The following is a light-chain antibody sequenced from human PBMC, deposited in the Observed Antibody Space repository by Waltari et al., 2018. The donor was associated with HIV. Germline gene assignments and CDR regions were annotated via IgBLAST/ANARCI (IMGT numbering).Light chain of an antibody. CDR1: SSDVGKYNE. CDR2: DVS. Sequence: SALTQPPSVSGSLGQSVTISCPRTSSDVGKYNEVPWYQQSPGTAPKPMIYDVSNRPSGVPDRFSGSKSGNTASLTISGLQAEDEADYYCSSFTTSITVVFGGGTKLTVL. J-gene: IGLJ2*01. V-gene: IGLV2-18*02. CDR3: SSFTTSITVV.